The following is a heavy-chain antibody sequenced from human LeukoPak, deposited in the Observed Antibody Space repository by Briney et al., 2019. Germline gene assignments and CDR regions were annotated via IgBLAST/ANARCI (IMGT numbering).Heavy chain of an antibody. D-gene: IGHD5-24*01. J-gene: IGHJ4*02. CDR2: INTSGGT. Sequence: PSETLSLTCTVSGGSISSGNYYWTWIRQPAGKGLEWIGRINTSGGTFYNPSLKSRATISLDTSKNQFSLNLSSVTAADTAVYYCARGRDGFTILAYWGQGTLVTVSS. CDR3: ARGRDGFTILAY. V-gene: IGHV4-61*02. CDR1: GGSISSGNYY.